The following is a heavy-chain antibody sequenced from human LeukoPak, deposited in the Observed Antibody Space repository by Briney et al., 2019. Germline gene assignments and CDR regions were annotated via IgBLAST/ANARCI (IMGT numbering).Heavy chain of an antibody. CDR2: ISPSGSYA. V-gene: IGHV3-11*05. Sequence: PGGSLRLSCAASGLTFSDYYMSWIRQAPGKGLEWVSYISPSGSYANSPHSVKGRFTISRDNAKNSLYLQMNSLRVEDTAVYYCARGHIGLEVWGQGTTVTVSS. CDR3: ARGHIGLEV. CDR1: GLTFSDYY. J-gene: IGHJ6*02.